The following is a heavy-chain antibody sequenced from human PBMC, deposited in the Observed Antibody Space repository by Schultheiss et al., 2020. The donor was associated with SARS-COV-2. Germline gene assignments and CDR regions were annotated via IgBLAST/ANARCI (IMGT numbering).Heavy chain of an antibody. D-gene: IGHD4-11*01. J-gene: IGHJ4*02. CDR3: ASHTVTTTSLDY. CDR2: IYYSGST. Sequence: LRLSCAVYGGSFSGYYWSWIRQHPGKGLEWIGYIYYSGSTYYNPSLKSRVTISVDTSKNQFSLKLSSVTAADTAVYYCASHTVTTTSLDYWGQGTLVTVSS. CDR1: GGSFSGYY. V-gene: IGHV4-31*11.